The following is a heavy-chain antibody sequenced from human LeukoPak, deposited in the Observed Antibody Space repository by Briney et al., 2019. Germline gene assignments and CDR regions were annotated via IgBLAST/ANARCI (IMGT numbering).Heavy chain of an antibody. J-gene: IGHJ4*02. D-gene: IGHD3-22*01. CDR1: GGSISSYY. V-gene: IGHV4-59*01. CDR3: ARGGWNKFDY. Sequence: SETLSLTCTVSGGSISSYYWSWIRQPPGKGLEWIGFIFYSGTTNYNPSLKSRVTISVDTSKNQFSLKLSSVTAADTAVYYCARGGWNKFDYWGQGTVVTVSS. CDR2: IFYSGTT.